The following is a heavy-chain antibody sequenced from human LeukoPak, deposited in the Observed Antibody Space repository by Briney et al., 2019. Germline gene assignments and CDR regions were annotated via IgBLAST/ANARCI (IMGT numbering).Heavy chain of an antibody. Sequence: PGGSLRLSCAASGFTFDDYGLTWVRQAPGKGLEWVANIKQDGSEKYYVDSVKGRFTISRDNAKNSLYLQMNSLRAEDSAVYYCARDMRYDAFDIWGQGTMVTVSS. CDR3: ARDMRYDAFDI. D-gene: IGHD2-8*01. CDR2: IKQDGSEK. J-gene: IGHJ3*02. CDR1: GFTFDDYG. V-gene: IGHV3-7*01.